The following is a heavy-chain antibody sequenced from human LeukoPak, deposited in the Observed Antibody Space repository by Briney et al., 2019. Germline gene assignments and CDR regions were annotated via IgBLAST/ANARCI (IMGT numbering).Heavy chain of an antibody. V-gene: IGHV4-38-2*01. D-gene: IGHD3-3*01. Sequence: SETLSLTCAVSGYSISSGYYWGWIRQPPGKGLEWIGSIYHSGSTYYNPSLKSRVTISVDTSKNQFSLKLSSVTAADTAVYYCARGGITIFGVVIIPPFDYWGQGTLVTVSS. J-gene: IGHJ4*02. CDR2: IYHSGST. CDR3: ARGGITIFGVVIIPPFDY. CDR1: GYSISSGYY.